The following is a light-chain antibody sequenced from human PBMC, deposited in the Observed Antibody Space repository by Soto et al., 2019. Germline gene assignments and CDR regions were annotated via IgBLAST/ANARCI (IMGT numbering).Light chain of an antibody. Sequence: DIVMTQSPLSLPVTPGEPASNSCRSSQSLLHSNGYNYLDWYLQKPGQSPQLLIYLGSNRASGVPDMVSGSGAGTDFTLKISIVEAEDVGVYYCMQALQTPLTFGGGTKVEIK. CDR3: MQALQTPLT. CDR1: QSLLHSNGYNY. J-gene: IGKJ4*01. CDR2: LGS. V-gene: IGKV2-28*01.